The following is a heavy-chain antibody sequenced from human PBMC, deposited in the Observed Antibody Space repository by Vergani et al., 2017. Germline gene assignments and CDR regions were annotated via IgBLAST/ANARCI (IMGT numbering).Heavy chain of an antibody. CDR2: IYAGDSDV. D-gene: IGHD1-26*01. CDR1: GYSITNYW. CDR3: ARLRTTPGSYHDQ. Sequence: EVQLVQSGAEVKKPGESLKISCQGSGYSITNYWIAWVRQRPGKGLEWMGIIYAGDSDVRYSPSFQGQVTMSVDKSISTAYLQWSSLKASDTAMYFCARLRTTPGSYHDQWGQGTLITVSS. V-gene: IGHV5-51*03. J-gene: IGHJ5*02.